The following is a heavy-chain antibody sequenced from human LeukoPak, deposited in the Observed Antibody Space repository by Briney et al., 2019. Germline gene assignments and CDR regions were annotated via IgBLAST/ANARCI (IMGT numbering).Heavy chain of an antibody. Sequence: SETLSLTCTVSGGSISSYYWSWIRQPPGKGLEWIGYIYYSGSTNYNPSLKSRVTISVDTSKNQFSLKLSSVTAADTVVYYCARALGVTPYNWFDPWGQGTLVTVSS. V-gene: IGHV4-59*01. J-gene: IGHJ5*02. CDR1: GGSISSYY. D-gene: IGHD3-10*01. CDR2: IYYSGST. CDR3: ARALGVTPYNWFDP.